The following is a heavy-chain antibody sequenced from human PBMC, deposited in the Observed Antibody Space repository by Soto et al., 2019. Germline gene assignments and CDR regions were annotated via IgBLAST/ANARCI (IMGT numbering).Heavy chain of an antibody. D-gene: IGHD3-3*01. CDR1: GGTFSSYA. V-gene: IGHV1-69*13. Sequence: ASVKVSCKASGGTFSSYAISWVRQAPGQGLEWMGGIIPIFGTANYAQKFQGRVTITADESTSTAYMELSSLRSEDTAVYYCARDFTIFGVVISYVYWGQGTLVTVSS. CDR2: IIPIFGTA. J-gene: IGHJ4*02. CDR3: ARDFTIFGVVISYVY.